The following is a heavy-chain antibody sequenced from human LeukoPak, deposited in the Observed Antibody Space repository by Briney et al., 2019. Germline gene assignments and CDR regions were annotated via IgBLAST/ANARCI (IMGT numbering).Heavy chain of an antibody. D-gene: IGHD3-10*01. CDR3: ARDHLPPGGSGSYYIPVY. V-gene: IGHV1-2*02. Sequence: GASVKVSCKASGYTFTGYYMHWVRLAPGQGLEWMGWINPNSGGTNYAQKFQGRVTMTRDTSISTAYMELSRLRSDDTAVYYCARDHLPPGGSGSYYIPVYWGQGTLVTVSS. J-gene: IGHJ4*02. CDR1: GYTFTGYY. CDR2: INPNSGGT.